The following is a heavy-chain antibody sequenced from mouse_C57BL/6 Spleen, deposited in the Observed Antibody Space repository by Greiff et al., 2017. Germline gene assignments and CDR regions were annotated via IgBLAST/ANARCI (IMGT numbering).Heavy chain of an antibody. CDR1: GYTFTSYW. J-gene: IGHJ4*01. Sequence: QVQLQQSGAELVMPGASVKLSCKASGYTFTSYWMHWVKQRPGQGLEWIGEIDPSDSYTNYNQKFKGKSTLTVDKSSSTAYMQLSSLTSEDSAVYYCARRNYYGSRGDAMDYWGQGTSVTVSS. CDR2: IDPSDSYT. V-gene: IGHV1-69*01. CDR3: ARRNYYGSRGDAMDY. D-gene: IGHD1-1*01.